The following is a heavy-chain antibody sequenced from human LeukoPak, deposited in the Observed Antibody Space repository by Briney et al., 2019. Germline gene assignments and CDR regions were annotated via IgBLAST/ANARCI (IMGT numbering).Heavy chain of an antibody. V-gene: IGHV1-2*02. D-gene: IGHD2-2*01. CDR3: ARGYVVVPAAISDY. J-gene: IGHJ4*02. CDR1: GYTFTGYY. CDR2: INPNSGGT. Sequence: ASVKVSCKASGYTFTGYYMHWVRQAPGQGLVWMGWINPNSGGTNYAQKFQGRVTMTRDTSICTAYVELSRLRSDDTAVYYCARGYVVVPAAISDYWGQGTLVTVSS.